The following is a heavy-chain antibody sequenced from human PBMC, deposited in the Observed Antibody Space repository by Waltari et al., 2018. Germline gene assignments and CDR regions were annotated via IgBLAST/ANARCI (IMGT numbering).Heavy chain of an antibody. Sequence: EVQLVESGGGLVQPGGSLRLSCAASGFTFSSYSMNWVRQATGKGLEWVSYISSSSSTIYYEDAVKGRFTISRDNAKNSLYLQMNSLRAEDTAVYYCARAYYDILTGYSPFDYWGQGTLVTVSS. V-gene: IGHV3-48*04. CDR1: GFTFSSYS. CDR3: ARAYYDILTGYSPFDY. J-gene: IGHJ4*02. CDR2: ISSSSSTI. D-gene: IGHD3-9*01.